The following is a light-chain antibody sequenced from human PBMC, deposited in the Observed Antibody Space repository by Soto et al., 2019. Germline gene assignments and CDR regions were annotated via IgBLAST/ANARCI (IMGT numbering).Light chain of an antibody. J-gene: IGKJ1*01. Sequence: DIQMTQSPSTLSASVGDRVTITCRASQSISAWLAWYQQKPGKAPKLLIYKASSLESGVPSRFSGSGSGTEFTLTISSLQPDDFATYYCQQYNNYGSWTF. CDR2: KAS. CDR1: QSISAW. V-gene: IGKV1-5*03. CDR3: QQYNNYGSWT.